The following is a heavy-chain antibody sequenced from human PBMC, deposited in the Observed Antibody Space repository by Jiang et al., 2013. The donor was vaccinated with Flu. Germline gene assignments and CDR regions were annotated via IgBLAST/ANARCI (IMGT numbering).Heavy chain of an antibody. D-gene: IGHD1-26*01. Sequence: FQGQVTISADKSISTAYLQWSSLKASDTAMYYCARQRTKIGIAFDIWGQGTMVTVSS. J-gene: IGHJ3*02. CDR3: ARQRTKIGIAFDI. V-gene: IGHV5-51*01.